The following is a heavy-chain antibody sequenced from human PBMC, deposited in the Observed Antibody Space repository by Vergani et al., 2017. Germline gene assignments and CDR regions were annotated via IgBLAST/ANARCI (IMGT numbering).Heavy chain of an antibody. V-gene: IGHV3-30*02. CDR1: GFTFRIYG. D-gene: IGHD1-26*01. CDR3: ARETLYSGADYYYMDV. Sequence: QVQLVESGGGVVQPGGSLRLSCIASGFTFRIYGMHWVRQAPGKGLEWVAFIRYDGTKRFYGDSVKGRFTISRDNSQTTVFLQMNSLRADDSAVYYCARETLYSGADYYYMDVWGKGTTVTVSS. J-gene: IGHJ6*03. CDR2: IRYDGTKR.